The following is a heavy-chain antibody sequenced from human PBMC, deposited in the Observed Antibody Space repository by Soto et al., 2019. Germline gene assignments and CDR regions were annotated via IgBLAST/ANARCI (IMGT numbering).Heavy chain of an antibody. J-gene: IGHJ4*02. Sequence: SETLSLTCTLSGGSISNYYWSWIRQPPGKRLECIGYIYYSGSTNYNPSLKSRVSITIDRSKSQVSLKMSSVTAADTAVYYCARVPRYDDVLSERGYFNYRGTGSLVTVSS. V-gene: IGHV4-59*01. CDR2: IYYSGST. CDR1: GGSISNYY. D-gene: IGHD3-16*01. CDR3: ARVPRYDDVLSERGYFNY.